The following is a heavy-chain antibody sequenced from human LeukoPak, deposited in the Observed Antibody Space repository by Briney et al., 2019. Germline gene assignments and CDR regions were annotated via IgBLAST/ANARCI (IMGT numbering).Heavy chain of an antibody. Sequence: SESLSPTRAVNAGSVSSHYWSSIRQYPRKGREYIGEINSSGSTNYNPSLKSRVTMSVDTSRNQFSLNLTSVTAADTAMYYWARRKGAAGSDYWGQGTLVTVSS. CDR3: ARRKGAAGSDY. CDR2: INSSGST. D-gene: IGHD6-13*01. V-gene: IGHV4-34*01. J-gene: IGHJ4*02. CDR1: AGSVSSHY.